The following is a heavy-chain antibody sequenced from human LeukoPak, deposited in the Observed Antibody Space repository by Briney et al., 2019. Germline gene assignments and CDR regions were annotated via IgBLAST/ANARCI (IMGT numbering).Heavy chain of an antibody. CDR3: ARDLTPYYYDSSGYYY. V-gene: IGHV1-18*01. Sequence: GASVRVSCKDSGYTFTIYGISWVRQAPGQGGEWMGWISAYNGKTNYAQKLQGRVTMTTDTSTSTAYMGLRSLRSDDTAVYYCARDLTPYYYDSSGYYYGGQGTLVTVS. D-gene: IGHD3-22*01. CDR2: ISAYNGKT. J-gene: IGHJ4*02. CDR1: GYTFTIYG.